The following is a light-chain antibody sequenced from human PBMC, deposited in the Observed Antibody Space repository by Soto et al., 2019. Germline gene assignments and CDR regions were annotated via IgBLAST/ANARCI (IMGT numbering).Light chain of an antibody. J-gene: IGKJ4*01. CDR2: GAS. CDR3: QHYGMSPPVT. Sequence: IALTQSPATLSLSPGERATLSCRASQSIGGTYLAWYQQKPGQAPRLLIYGASSTATGIPDRFSGSGSGTDFTLSISRREPEDFAIYYCQHYGMSPPVTFGGGTKLEIK. CDR1: QSIGGTY. V-gene: IGKV3-20*01.